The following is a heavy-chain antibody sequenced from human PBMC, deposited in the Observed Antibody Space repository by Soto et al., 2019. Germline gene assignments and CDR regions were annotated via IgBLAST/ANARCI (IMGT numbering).Heavy chain of an antibody. D-gene: IGHD1-26*01. Sequence: EVQLVESGGGLVQPGRSLRLSCTASGFTFGDYAMSWVRQAPGKGLEWVGFIRSKAYGGTTEYAASVKGRFTISRDDSKSIAYLQMNSLKTEDTVVYYCTRDPEPQWELPHAYFDYWGQGTLVTVSS. J-gene: IGHJ4*02. V-gene: IGHV3-49*04. CDR2: IRSKAYGGTT. CDR3: TRDPEPQWELPHAYFDY. CDR1: GFTFGDYA.